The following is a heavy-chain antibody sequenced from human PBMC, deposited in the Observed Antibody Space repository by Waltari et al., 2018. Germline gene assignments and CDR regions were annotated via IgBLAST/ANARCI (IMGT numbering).Heavy chain of an antibody. CDR1: GGSISSYY. J-gene: IGHJ4*02. V-gene: IGHV4-59*01. D-gene: IGHD4-17*01. CDR2: IYYSGST. CDR3: ARMGDTTVTPIDY. Sequence: QVQLQESGPGLVKPSETLSLTCTVSGGSISSYYWSWFRQPPGKGLEWIGYIYYSGSTNYNPSLKSRVTISVDTSKNQFSLKLSSVTAADTAVYYCARMGDTTVTPIDYWGQGTLVTVSS.